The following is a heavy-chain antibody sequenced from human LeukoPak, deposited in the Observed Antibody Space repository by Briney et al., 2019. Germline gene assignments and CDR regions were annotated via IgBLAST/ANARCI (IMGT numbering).Heavy chain of an antibody. V-gene: IGHV3-30*04. J-gene: IGHJ5*02. Sequence: GKSLRLSCAASGFTFSYAMHWVRQAPGKGLEWVAVISYDGSNKYYADSVKGRFTISRDNSKNTLYLQMNSLRAEDTAVYYCAKGVRGVYSLWFDPWGQGTLVTVSS. CDR3: AKGVRGVYSLWFDP. CDR2: ISYDGSNK. D-gene: IGHD3-10*02. CDR1: GFTFSYA.